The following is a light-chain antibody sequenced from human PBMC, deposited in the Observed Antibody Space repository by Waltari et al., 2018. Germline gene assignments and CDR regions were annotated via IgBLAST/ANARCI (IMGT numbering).Light chain of an antibody. CDR3: FSYAGSYTYV. V-gene: IGLV2-11*01. CDR1: SSDIGAYNY. CDR2: DVS. Sequence: QSALTQPRSVSGSPGQSVPIPCTGTSSDIGAYNYISWYQHPPGKAPQLVIYDVSKRPSGAPNRFSGAKSGNTASLPISGIQAEDETDYYCFSYAGSYTYVFGTGITVTVL. J-gene: IGLJ1*01.